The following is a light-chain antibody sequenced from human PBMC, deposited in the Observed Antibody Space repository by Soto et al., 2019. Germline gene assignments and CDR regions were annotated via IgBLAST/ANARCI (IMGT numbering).Light chain of an antibody. CDR3: QQSFFIPRT. CDR2: DSS. J-gene: IGKJ2*01. CDR1: QNVRTY. Sequence: DVRMTQSPSSLSASVGDRVTITCRASQNVRTYLNWYQHKPGKAPTLLIFDSSDLESGVPARFSGSGSGTDFTLTISSLHSEDFATYYCQQSFFIPRTFGQGTKVEI. V-gene: IGKV1-39*01.